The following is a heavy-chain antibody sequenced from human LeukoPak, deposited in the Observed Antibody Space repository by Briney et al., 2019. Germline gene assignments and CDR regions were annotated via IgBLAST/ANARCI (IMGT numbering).Heavy chain of an antibody. CDR3: ARHSGSSPHYFDY. V-gene: IGHV4-59*08. J-gene: IGHJ4*02. CDR1: GGSISSYY. CDR2: IYYSGST. Sequence: SETLSLTCTVSGGSISSYYWSWLRQPPGKGLEWIGFIYYSGSTHYKSSLKSRVTVSVDTSKNQFSLRLSSVTAADTAVYYCARHSGSSPHYFDYWGQGTLVTVSS. D-gene: IGHD1-26*01.